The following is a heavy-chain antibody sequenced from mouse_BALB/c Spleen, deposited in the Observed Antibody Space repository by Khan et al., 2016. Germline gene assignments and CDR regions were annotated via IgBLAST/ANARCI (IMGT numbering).Heavy chain of an antibody. D-gene: IGHD1-1*01. CDR2: IWSDGST. J-gene: IGHJ4*01. CDR1: GFSLTSYG. CDR3: ARHYYGSNYAMNY. V-gene: IGHV2-6-1*01. Sequence: QVQLKESGPGLVAPSQSLSITCTISGFSLTSYGVHWVRQPPGKGLEWLVVIWSDGSTTYNSALKSRLSISKDNSKSQVFLQMNSLQTDDTAMYYCARHYYGSNYAMNYWGKGTSVTVSS.